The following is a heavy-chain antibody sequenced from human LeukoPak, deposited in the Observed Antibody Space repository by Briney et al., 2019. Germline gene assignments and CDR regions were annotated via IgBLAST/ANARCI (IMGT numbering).Heavy chain of an antibody. CDR2: IIPIFGTA. Sequence: PSVKVSCKASGGTFSSYAISWVRQAPGQGLEWMGRIIPIFGTANYAQKFQGRVTITADESTSAAYMELSSLRSEDTAVYYCATLGCSSTSCYTEDPRGVDYWGQGTLVTVSS. CDR1: GGTFSSYA. J-gene: IGHJ4*02. D-gene: IGHD2-2*02. CDR3: ATLGCSSTSCYTEDPRGVDY. V-gene: IGHV1-69*13.